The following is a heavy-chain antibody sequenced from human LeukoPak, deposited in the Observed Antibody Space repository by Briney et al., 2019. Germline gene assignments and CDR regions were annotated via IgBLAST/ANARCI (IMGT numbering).Heavy chain of an antibody. CDR1: GFTFSSYA. CDR2: ISGSGGST. CDR3: TIDSSGYYDGYYYGMDV. V-gene: IGHV3-23*01. D-gene: IGHD3-22*01. J-gene: IGHJ6*02. Sequence: GGSLRLSCAASGFTFSSYAMSWVRQAPGKGLEWVSAISGSGGSTYYADSVKGRFTISRDNSKNTLYLKMNSLRAEDTAVYYCTIDSSGYYDGYYYGMDVWGQGTTVTVSS.